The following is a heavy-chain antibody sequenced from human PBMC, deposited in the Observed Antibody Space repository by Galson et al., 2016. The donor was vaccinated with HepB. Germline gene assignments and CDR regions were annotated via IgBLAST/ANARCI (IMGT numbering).Heavy chain of an antibody. CDR2: ISANSDST. CDR3: ARERAETVAQGVIRVHRIHYYYYGMDV. CDR1: GFYFSDYS. J-gene: IGHJ6*02. V-gene: IGHV3-48*02. D-gene: IGHD3-10*01. Sequence: SLRLSCAASGFYFSDYSMNWVRQAPGKGLEWLSYISANSDSTYYADSVKGRFTISRDNAKNSLYLQMNSLRDEDTTVYYCARERAETVAQGVIRVHRIHYYYYGMDVWGQGTTVTASS.